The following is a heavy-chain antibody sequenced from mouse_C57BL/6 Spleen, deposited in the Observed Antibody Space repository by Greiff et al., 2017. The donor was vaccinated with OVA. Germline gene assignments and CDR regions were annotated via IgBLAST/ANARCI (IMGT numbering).Heavy chain of an antibody. CDR2: IDPENGDT. J-gene: IGHJ3*01. D-gene: IGHD1-1*02. Sequence: EVQLQRSGAELVRPGASVKLSCTASGFNIKDDYMHWVKQRPEQGLEWIGWIDPENGDTEYASKFQGKATITADTSSNTAYLQLSSLTSEDTAVYYCTRWSAWFAYWGQGTLVTVSA. V-gene: IGHV14-4*01. CDR1: GFNIKDDY. CDR3: TRWSAWFAY.